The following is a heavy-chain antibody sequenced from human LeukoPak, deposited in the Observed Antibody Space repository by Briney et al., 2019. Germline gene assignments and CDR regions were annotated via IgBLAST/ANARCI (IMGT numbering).Heavy chain of an antibody. V-gene: IGHV4-38-2*01. CDR1: DYYVTSAYY. CDR2: IFHDETT. CDR3: ARVGSSWYWDDY. Sequence: SETLSLSCAVSDYYVTSAYYWGWIRQFPGKGLEWIGSIFHDETTYYNPSLESRVTISVDPYKNQFSLRLTSVYAADTAVYYCARVGSSWYWDDYWGQGTLVTVSS. J-gene: IGHJ4*02. D-gene: IGHD6-13*01.